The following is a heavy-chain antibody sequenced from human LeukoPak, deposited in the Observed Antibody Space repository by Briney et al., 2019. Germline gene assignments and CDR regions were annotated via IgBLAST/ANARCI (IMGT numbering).Heavy chain of an antibody. CDR1: GFTFSSYA. V-gene: IGHV3-30-3*01. D-gene: IGHD3-10*01. CDR2: ISYDGSNK. Sequence: GGSLRLSCAASGFTFSSYAMHWVRQAPGKGLEWVAVISYDGSNKYYADSVKGRFTISRDNSKNTLYLQMNSLRAEDTAVYYCARDSLWFGELYSSYYFDYWGQGTLVTVSS. J-gene: IGHJ4*02. CDR3: ARDSLWFGELYSSYYFDY.